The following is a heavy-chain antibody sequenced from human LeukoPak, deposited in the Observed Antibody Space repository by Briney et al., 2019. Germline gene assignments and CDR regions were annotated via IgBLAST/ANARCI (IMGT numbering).Heavy chain of an antibody. CDR1: GFTFGDYF. D-gene: IGHD6-19*01. CDR2: ISGGTT. J-gene: IGHJ4*02. V-gene: IGHV3-49*03. CDR3: SRGSGWLSVY. Sequence: GGSLRLSCTASGFTFGDYFMSWFRQAPGKGLEWIGFISGGTTEYAASVKGRSTISRDDSTSIAYLQMSSLTTEDTAVYYCSRGSGWLSVYWGQGTLVTVSS.